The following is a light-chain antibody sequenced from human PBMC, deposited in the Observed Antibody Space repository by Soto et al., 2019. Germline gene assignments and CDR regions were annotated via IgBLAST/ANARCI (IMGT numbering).Light chain of an antibody. CDR1: QSVSSN. CDR2: GAS. V-gene: IGKV3-15*01. Sequence: EIVMTQSPATLSVSPGERATLSCRASQSVSSNLAWYQQKPGQAPRLLIYGASTRATGIPDRFSGSRSGTEFSLTISSLQPEDFAVYYCQQYNNWPRTFGQGTKVEIK. CDR3: QQYNNWPRT. J-gene: IGKJ1*01.